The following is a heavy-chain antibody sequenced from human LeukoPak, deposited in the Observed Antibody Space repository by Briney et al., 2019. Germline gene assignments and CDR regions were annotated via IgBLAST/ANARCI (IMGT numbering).Heavy chain of an antibody. V-gene: IGHV3-48*01. CDR3: ARDLGSGDHGLLV. J-gene: IGHJ4*02. CDR1: EFSLRSYS. CDR2: INSGSSTI. D-gene: IGHD2-21*02. Sequence: PGGSLRLSCGASEFSLRSYSMDWVRQAPGKGLEWVSHINSGSSTIYYADSVKGRFTISRDNAKNSLYLQMNSLRSEDTGLYFCARDLGSGDHGLLVWGQGTLLTVSS.